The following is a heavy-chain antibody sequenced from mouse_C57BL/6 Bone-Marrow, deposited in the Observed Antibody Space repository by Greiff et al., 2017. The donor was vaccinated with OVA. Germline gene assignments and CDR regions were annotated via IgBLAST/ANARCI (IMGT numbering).Heavy chain of an antibody. CDR2: IYPGDGDT. Sequence: QVQLKESGPELVKPGASVKISCKASGYAFSSSWLNWVKQRPGKGLEWIGRIYPGDGDTNYNGKFKGKATLTADKSSSTAYMQLSSLTSEDSAVDFCARYSIYYYGSNLYYWGQGTTLTVSS. CDR1: GYAFSSSW. D-gene: IGHD1-1*01. CDR3: ARYSIYYYGSNLYY. J-gene: IGHJ2*01. V-gene: IGHV1-82*01.